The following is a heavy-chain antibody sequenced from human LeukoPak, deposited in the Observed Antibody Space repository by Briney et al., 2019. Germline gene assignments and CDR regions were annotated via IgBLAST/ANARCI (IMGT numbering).Heavy chain of an antibody. Sequence: SETLSLTCAVYGGSFSGYYWSWIRQPPGKGLEWIGEINHSGSTKYNPSLKSRVSISVDTSKNQFSLKLRSVTAADTAVYYCARISSSNWYNERGAFDVWGQGTMVTVSS. CDR2: INHSGST. J-gene: IGHJ3*01. V-gene: IGHV4-34*01. D-gene: IGHD6-13*01. CDR1: GGSFSGYY. CDR3: ARISSSNWYNERGAFDV.